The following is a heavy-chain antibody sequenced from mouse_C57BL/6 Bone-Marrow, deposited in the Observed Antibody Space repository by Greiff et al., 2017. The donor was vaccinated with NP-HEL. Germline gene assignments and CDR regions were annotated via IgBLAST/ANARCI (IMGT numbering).Heavy chain of an antibody. CDR3: ATGSNYVYYAMDY. CDR1: GFTFSDYG. D-gene: IGHD2-5*01. J-gene: IGHJ4*01. CDR2: ISSGSSTI. Sequence: VQLQQSGGGLVKPGGSLKLSCAASGFTFSDYGMHWVRQAPEKGLEWVAYISSGSSTIYYADTVKGRFTISRDNAKNTLFLQMTSLRSEDTAMYYCATGSNYVYYAMDYWGQGTSVTVSS. V-gene: IGHV5-17*01.